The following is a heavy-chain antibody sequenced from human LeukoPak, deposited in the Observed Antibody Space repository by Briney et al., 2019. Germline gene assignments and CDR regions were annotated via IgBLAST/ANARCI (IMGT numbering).Heavy chain of an antibody. D-gene: IGHD2-15*01. CDR1: GYTFTSYG. CDR3: ARVGWPMDV. J-gene: IGHJ6*02. V-gene: IGHV1-18*01. CDR2: ISAYNGNT. Sequence: ASVKVSCKASGYTFTSYGISWVRQAPGQGLEWMGWISAYNGNTNYAQKLQGRVTMTRDTSTSTVYMELSSLRSEDTAVYYCARVGWPMDVWGQGTTVTVSS.